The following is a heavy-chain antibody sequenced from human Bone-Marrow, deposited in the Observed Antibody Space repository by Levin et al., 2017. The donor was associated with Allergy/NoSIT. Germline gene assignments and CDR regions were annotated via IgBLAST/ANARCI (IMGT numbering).Heavy chain of an antibody. D-gene: IGHD4/OR15-4a*01. V-gene: IGHV1-18*01. CDR2: ISGHNGNT. CDR1: GYTFTTYG. Sequence: AASVKVSCKASGYTFTTYGINWVRQAPGQGLEWMGWISGHNGNTNYAQNLQDRVTMTKDTFTTTAYMELRSLRFDDTAVYYCARAFRTGAFYPNDGFDIWGQGTMVTVSS. J-gene: IGHJ3*02. CDR3: ARAFRTGAFYPNDGFDI.